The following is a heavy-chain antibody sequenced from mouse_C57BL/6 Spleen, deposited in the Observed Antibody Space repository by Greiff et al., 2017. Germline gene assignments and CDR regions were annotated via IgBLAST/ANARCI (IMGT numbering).Heavy chain of an antibody. CDR2: IHPNSGST. CDR3: ASTGTGYAMDY. D-gene: IGHD4-1*02. CDR1: GYTFTSYW. V-gene: IGHV1-64*01. J-gene: IGHJ4*01. Sequence: VQLQQPGAELVKPGASVKLSCKASGYTFTSYWMHWVKQRPGQGLEWIGMIHPNSGSTNYNEKFKSKATLTVDKSSSTAYMQLSSLTSEDSAVYYCASTGTGYAMDYWGQGTSVTVSS.